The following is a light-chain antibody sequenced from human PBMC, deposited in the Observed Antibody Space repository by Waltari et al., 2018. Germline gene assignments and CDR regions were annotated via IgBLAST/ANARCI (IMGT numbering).Light chain of an antibody. V-gene: IGKV4-1*01. CDR3: QQYYRVPFT. CDR1: QSVINSADNKNK. CDR2: WAS. Sequence: DIVMTQSPDSLTVSLGERATINLKSSQSVINSADNKNKLAWYQQKAGQPPKLLIYWASTRESGVPDRFSGSGSGTDFTLTISSLQAEDVAVYYCQQYYRVPFTFGPGTKVDIK. J-gene: IGKJ3*01.